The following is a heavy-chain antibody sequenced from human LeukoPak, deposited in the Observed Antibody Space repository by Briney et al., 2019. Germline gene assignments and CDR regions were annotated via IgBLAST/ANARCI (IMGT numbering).Heavy chain of an antibody. Sequence: PGGPLRLPCAASGFTFSSYAMSWVRQAPGKGLEWVSAISGSGGSTYYADSVKGRFTISRDNSKNTLYLQMNSLRAEDTAVYYCAKTTSSSSWYKGFDYWGQGTLVTVSS. CDR3: AKTTSSSSWYKGFDY. CDR1: GFTFSSYA. V-gene: IGHV3-23*01. D-gene: IGHD6-13*01. J-gene: IGHJ4*02. CDR2: ISGSGGST.